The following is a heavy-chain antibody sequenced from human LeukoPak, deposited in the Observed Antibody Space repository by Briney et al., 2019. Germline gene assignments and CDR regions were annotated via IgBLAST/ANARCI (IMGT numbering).Heavy chain of an antibody. J-gene: IGHJ4*02. CDR1: GFTFSSYA. V-gene: IGHV3-23*01. Sequence: GASLRLSCAASGFTFSSYAMSWVRQAPGKGLEWVSAISGSGGSTYYADSVKGRFTISRDNSKNTLYLQMNSLRAEDTAVYYCAKSGKGYSYVVYYFDYWGRGTLVTVSS. D-gene: IGHD5-18*01. CDR3: AKSGKGYSYVVYYFDY. CDR2: ISGSGGST.